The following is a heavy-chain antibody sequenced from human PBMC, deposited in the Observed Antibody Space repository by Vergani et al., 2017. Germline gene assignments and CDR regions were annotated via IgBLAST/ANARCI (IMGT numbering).Heavy chain of an antibody. J-gene: IGHJ4*02. D-gene: IGHD5-18*01. CDR2: INPHNGVT. CDR1: GYTFTDYY. CDR3: ARVAFTALALVSFDY. V-gene: IGHV1-2*02. Sequence: QVQLVQSGAAVKKPGASVKVSCKASGYTFTDYYMHWVRQAPGQGLEWMGWINPHNGVTNYAQKFQGRVTMTRDTSISTASMELNRLRSDDTAVYYCARVAFTALALVSFDYWGQGTLDTVSS.